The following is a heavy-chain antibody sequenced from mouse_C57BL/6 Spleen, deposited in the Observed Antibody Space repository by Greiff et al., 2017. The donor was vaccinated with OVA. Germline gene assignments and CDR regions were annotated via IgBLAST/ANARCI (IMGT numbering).Heavy chain of an antibody. CDR3: ARSITTVVATEYFDV. V-gene: IGHV1-72*01. CDR2: IDPNSGGT. J-gene: IGHJ1*03. Sequence: QVQLQQSGAELVKPGASVKLSCKASGYTFTSYWMHWVKQRPGRGLEWIGRIDPNSGGTKYNEKFKSKATLTVDKPSSTAYMQLSSLTSEDSAVYYCARSITTVVATEYFDVWGTGTTVTVSS. D-gene: IGHD1-1*01. CDR1: GYTFTSYW.